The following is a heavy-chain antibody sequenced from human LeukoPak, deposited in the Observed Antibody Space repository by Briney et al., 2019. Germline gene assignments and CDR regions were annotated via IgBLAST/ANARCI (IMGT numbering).Heavy chain of an antibody. CDR1: GFTFSSYG. V-gene: IGHV3-30*02. CDR2: IRYDGSNK. J-gene: IGHJ6*03. D-gene: IGHD3-9*01. Sequence: PGGSLRLSCAASGFTFSSYGMHWVRQAPGKGLEWVAFIRYDGSNKYYADSVKGRFTISRDNSKNTLYLQMNSLRAEDTAVYYCANDSGSEYYDILTSSYYYYYYMDVWGKGTTVTVSS. CDR3: ANDSGSEYYDILTSSYYYYYYMDV.